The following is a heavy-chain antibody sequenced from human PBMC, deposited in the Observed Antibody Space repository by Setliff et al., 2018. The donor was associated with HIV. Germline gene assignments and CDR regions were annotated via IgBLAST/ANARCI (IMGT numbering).Heavy chain of an antibody. CDR2: IIPIFGTA. CDR1: GGTFSSYA. Sequence: SVKVSCKVSGGTFSSYAISWVRQAPGQGLEWMGRIIPIFGTANYAQKFQGRVTFTRDTSISTAYMELSSLRSEDTAVYYCARSPPAKHHFDYWGQGTPVTVSS. CDR3: ARSPPAKHHFDY. J-gene: IGHJ4*02. V-gene: IGHV1-69*05.